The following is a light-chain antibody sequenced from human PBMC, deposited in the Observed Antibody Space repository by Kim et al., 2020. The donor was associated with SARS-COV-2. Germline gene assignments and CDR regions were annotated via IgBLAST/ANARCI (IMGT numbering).Light chain of an antibody. CDR2: SNN. V-gene: IGLV1-44*01. CDR1: SSNIGSRT. CDR3: AAWDDALNGWM. J-gene: IGLJ3*02. Sequence: GQRVLISWSGSSSNIGSRTVNWFQQVPGAAPKLLIYSNNKRRSGVPDRFSASKSGTAASLVITGLQSEDEADYYCAAWDDALNGWMFGGGTQLTVL.